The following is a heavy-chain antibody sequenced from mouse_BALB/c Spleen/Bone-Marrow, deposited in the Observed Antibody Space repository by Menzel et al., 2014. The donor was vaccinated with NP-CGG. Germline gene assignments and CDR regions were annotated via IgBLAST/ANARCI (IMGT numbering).Heavy chain of an antibody. D-gene: IGHD2-4*01. V-gene: IGHV10-3*01. CDR2: ISSKSTNYSK. CDR1: GFTFNTYA. Sequence: EVKLVESGGGLVQPKGSLKLSCAASGFTFNTYAMHWVRQAPGKGLEWVASISSKSTNYSKSYAGSVKDRFTISNDDYQSMLYQQRNIQKTEDTAIYYCGREDYGRGFAYWGQGTLVTVSA. CDR3: GREDYGRGFAY. J-gene: IGHJ3*01.